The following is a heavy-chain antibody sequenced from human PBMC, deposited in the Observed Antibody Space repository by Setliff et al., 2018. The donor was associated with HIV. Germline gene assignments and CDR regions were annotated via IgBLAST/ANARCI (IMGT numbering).Heavy chain of an antibody. Sequence: SETLSLTCTVSGGSISSGSDYWSWIRQPAGKGLEWIGHIYTSGSTNYNPSLKSRVTISVDTSKHQFSLKLSSVTAADTAVYYCARSGYCSSTSCYMIVDYWGQGTLVTVS. J-gene: IGHJ4*02. D-gene: IGHD2-2*02. CDR2: IYTSGST. CDR3: ARSGYCSSTSCYMIVDY. V-gene: IGHV4-61*09. CDR1: GGSISSGSDY.